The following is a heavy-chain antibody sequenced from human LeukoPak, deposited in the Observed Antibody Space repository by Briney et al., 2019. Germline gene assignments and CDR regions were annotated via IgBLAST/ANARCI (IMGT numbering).Heavy chain of an antibody. CDR3: ARVDYGELQYYFDY. J-gene: IGHJ4*02. V-gene: IGHV4-59*01. CDR1: GGSISSYY. D-gene: IGHD4-17*01. Sequence: SETLSLTCTVSGGSISSYYWSWIRQPPGKGLEWIGYIYYRGSTNYNPSLKSRVTISVDTSKNQFSLKLSSVTAADTAVYYCARVDYGELQYYFDYWGQGTLVTVSS. CDR2: IYYRGST.